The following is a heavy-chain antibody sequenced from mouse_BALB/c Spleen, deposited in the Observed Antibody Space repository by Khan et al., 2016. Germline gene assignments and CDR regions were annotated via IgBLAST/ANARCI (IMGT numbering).Heavy chain of an antibody. J-gene: IGHJ2*01. CDR2: IWSGGST. CDR3: ARNPSGSTYLDY. D-gene: IGHD1-1*01. CDR1: GFSLTSYG. Sequence: QVQLQQSGPGLVQPSQSLSITCTVSGFSLTSYGVHWVRQSPGKGQEWLGVIWSGGSTDYNAAFISRLSISKDNSKHHVFFKMNSLHANDTAIYYCARNPSGSTYLDYWGHATTPTVSS. V-gene: IGHV2-2*02.